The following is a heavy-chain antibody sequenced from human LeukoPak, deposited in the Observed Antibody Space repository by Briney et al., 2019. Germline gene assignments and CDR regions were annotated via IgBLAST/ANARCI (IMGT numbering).Heavy chain of an antibody. CDR3: ARQALWFFDH. Sequence: SETLSLTCTVSGGSISSNSNYWAWIRQPPGRGLEWIGSISYGGSTYYSPSLEGRVTISVDTSKNQFSLRLSSATAADTAVYYCARQALWFFDHWGQGTLVTVSS. CDR2: ISYGGST. J-gene: IGHJ4*02. D-gene: IGHD2-21*01. V-gene: IGHV4-39*01. CDR1: GGSISSNSNY.